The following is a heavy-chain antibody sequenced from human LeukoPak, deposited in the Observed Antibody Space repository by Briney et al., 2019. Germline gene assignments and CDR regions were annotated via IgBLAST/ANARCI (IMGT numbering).Heavy chain of an antibody. Sequence: GGSLRLSCAASGFTFSSYGMHWARQAPGKGLEWVAFIRYDGSNKYYADSVKGRFTISRDNSKNTLYLQMNSLRAEDTAVYYCAKDYYDSSGYYWSWGQGTLVTVSS. CDR3: AKDYYDSSGYYWS. CDR1: GFTFSSYG. CDR2: IRYDGSNK. J-gene: IGHJ5*02. V-gene: IGHV3-30*02. D-gene: IGHD3-22*01.